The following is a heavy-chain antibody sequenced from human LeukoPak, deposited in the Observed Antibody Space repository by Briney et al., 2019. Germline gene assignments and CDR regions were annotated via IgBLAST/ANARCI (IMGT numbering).Heavy chain of an antibody. CDR3: ARGELRYFDWLP. V-gene: IGHV4-34*01. D-gene: IGHD3-9*01. CDR2: IKHSGGT. Sequence: SETLSLTCTIYGGSFSGYSWTWIRQPPGEGLEWIGEIKHSGGTNCNPSLKSRVTISVDTSKNQFSLKLSSVTAADTAVYYCARGELRYFDWLPWGQGTLVTVSS. J-gene: IGHJ4*02. CDR1: GGSFSGYS.